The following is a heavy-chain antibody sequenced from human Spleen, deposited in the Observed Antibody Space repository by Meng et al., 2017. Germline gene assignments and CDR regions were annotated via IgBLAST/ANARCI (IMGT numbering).Heavy chain of an antibody. CDR1: GYTFTSSG. CDR2: INTGNGNT. J-gene: IGHJ5*02. CDR3: ARAEQFVFPS. Sequence: ASVKVSCKASGYTFTSSGIHWVRQAPGQSLEWMGWINTGNGNTKYSQKFQGRVTITRDTSASTAYMELSSLRSEDTAVYYCARAEQFVFPSWGQGNQVTGAS. V-gene: IGHV1-3*04. D-gene: IGHD6-6*01.